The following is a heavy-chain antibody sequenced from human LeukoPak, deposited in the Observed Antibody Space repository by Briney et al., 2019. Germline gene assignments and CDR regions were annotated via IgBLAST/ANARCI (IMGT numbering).Heavy chain of an antibody. CDR2: IYYSGST. J-gene: IGHJ6*03. D-gene: IGHD3-9*01. V-gene: IGHV4-39*01. CDR3: ARQRDVLRYFDWLSHYYYYYMDV. CDR1: GGSISSSSYY. Sequence: PSETLSLTCTVSGGSISSSSYYWGWIRQPPGKGLEWIGSIYYSGSTYYNPSLKSRVTISVDTSKNQFSLKLSSVTAADTAVYYCARQRDVLRYFDWLSHYYYYYMDVWGKGTTVTISS.